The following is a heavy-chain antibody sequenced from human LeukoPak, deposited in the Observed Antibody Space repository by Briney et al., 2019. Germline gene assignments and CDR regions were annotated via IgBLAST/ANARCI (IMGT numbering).Heavy chain of an antibody. V-gene: IGHV3-74*01. CDR3: AKDEGSYSSSWYTARQEQAWSYYYGMDV. D-gene: IGHD6-13*01. J-gene: IGHJ6*02. Sequence: GGSLRLSCAASGFTFSSYWMHWVRQAPGKGLVWVSRINSDGSSTSHADSVKGRFTISRDNAKNTLYLQMNSLRAEDTAVYYCAKDEGSYSSSWYTARQEQAWSYYYGMDVWGQGTTVTVSS. CDR1: GFTFSSYW. CDR2: INSDGSST.